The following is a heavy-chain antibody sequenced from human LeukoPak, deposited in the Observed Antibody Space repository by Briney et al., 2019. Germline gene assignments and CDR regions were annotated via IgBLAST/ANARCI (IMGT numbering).Heavy chain of an antibody. Sequence: GGSLRLSCAASGFIFSNYRMNWVRRAPGKGLEWVSSISRGSYIYYADSVKGRFTISRDNAKNSLYLQMNSLRAEDTAVYYCARDSGGSGRNYYYGLDVWGQGTTVTVSS. CDR2: ISRGSYI. CDR3: ARDSGGSGRNYYYGLDV. V-gene: IGHV3-21*01. CDR1: GFIFSNYR. D-gene: IGHD3-10*01. J-gene: IGHJ6*02.